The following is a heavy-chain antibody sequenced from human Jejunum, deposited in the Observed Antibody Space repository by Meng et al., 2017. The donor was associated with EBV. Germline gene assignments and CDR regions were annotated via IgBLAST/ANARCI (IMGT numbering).Heavy chain of an antibody. V-gene: IGHV4-59*01. CDR2: IYYSVST. D-gene: IGHD3-10*01. CDR3: ARGGGRPEY. J-gene: IGHJ4*02. Sequence: QVALRASGPGMVKSSEPRSLPCTVSGVSMRNFYWSWFRQPPGKGLEWIGYIYYSVSTNYNPSLKSRVTISVDTSKNQFSLSLSSVTAADTAVYYCARGGGRPEYWGQGILVTVSS. CDR1: GVSMRNFY.